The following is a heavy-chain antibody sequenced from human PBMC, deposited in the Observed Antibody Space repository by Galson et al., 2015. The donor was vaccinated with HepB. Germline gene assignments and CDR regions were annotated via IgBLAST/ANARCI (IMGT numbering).Heavy chain of an antibody. J-gene: IGHJ4*02. CDR2: ISANSGKT. CDR3: ARDHRWYFDY. V-gene: IGHV1-18*04. Sequence: SVKVSCKASGYSFTTNGISWVRQAPGQGLEWMGWISANSGKTNYAQKYQNRVALTRATATSTVHMELRSLRSDDTAVYYCARDHRWYFDYWGQGSLVTVSS. CDR1: GYSFTTNG. D-gene: IGHD2-15*01.